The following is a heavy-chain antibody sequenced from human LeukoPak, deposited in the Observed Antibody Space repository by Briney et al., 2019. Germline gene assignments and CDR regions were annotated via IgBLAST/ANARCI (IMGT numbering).Heavy chain of an antibody. Sequence: PGGSLRLSCAASGFTFSNYAMHWVRQAPGKGLEYVSAISRNGDNTYYANSVKGRFTISRDNSKNTLYLQMGSLRAEDMAVYYCARPKEAYDFWSGYTYWGQGTLVTVSS. CDR2: ISRNGDNT. V-gene: IGHV3-64*01. CDR3: ARPKEAYDFWSGYTY. D-gene: IGHD3-3*01. J-gene: IGHJ4*02. CDR1: GFTFSNYA.